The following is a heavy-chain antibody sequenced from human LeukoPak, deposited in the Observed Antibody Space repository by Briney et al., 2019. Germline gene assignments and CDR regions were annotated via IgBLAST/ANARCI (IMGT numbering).Heavy chain of an antibody. CDR3: ARSDYDILTGPNSWFDP. J-gene: IGHJ5*02. V-gene: IGHV4-39*07. Sequence: SETLSLTCVVSGGSISSTSYYWGWIRQPPGKGLEWIGSIYYSGSTYYNPSLKSRVTISVDTSKNQFSLKLSSVTAADTAVYYCARSDYDILTGPNSWFDPWGQGTLVTVSS. CDR1: GGSISSTSYY. CDR2: IYYSGST. D-gene: IGHD3-9*01.